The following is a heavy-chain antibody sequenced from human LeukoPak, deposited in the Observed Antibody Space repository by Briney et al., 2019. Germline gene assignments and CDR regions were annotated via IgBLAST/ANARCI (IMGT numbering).Heavy chain of an antibody. Sequence: QPGGSLRLSCAASGFTFSTYWMTWVRQAPGKGLEWVSAISDSGGSTYYADSVKGRFTISRDNSKNTLYLQMNSLRAEDTAVYYCAKEGAGYCSSTTCYNDIAYWGQGTLVTVSS. J-gene: IGHJ4*02. D-gene: IGHD2-2*02. CDR1: GFTFSTYW. CDR3: AKEGAGYCSSTTCYNDIAY. V-gene: IGHV3-23*01. CDR2: ISDSGGST.